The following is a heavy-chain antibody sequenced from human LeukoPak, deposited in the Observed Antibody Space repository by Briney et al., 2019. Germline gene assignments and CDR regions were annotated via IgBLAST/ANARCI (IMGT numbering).Heavy chain of an antibody. J-gene: IGHJ4*02. CDR1: GFTVSSNY. D-gene: IGHD2-21*02. Sequence: PGGSLRLSCAASGFTVSSNYMNWVRQAPGKGLEWVSVIYSGGSTYYADSVKGRFTISRDNSKNTLYLQMNSLRAEDTAVYYCARGRFEGVTAGSYWGQGTLVTVSS. CDR3: ARGRFEGVTAGSY. V-gene: IGHV3-66*01. CDR2: IYSGGST.